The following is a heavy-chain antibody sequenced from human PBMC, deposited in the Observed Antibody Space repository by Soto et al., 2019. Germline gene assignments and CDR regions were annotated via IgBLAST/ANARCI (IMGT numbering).Heavy chain of an antibody. CDR3: ARGAVVTAIPDYDSSMLV. V-gene: IGHV1-69*01. Sequence: QVQLVQSGAEVKKPGSSVKVSCKASGGTFSNSAITWVRQAPGQGLEWMGGIIPIIGTANYAQNFQGRVPISTDAPTGTAYTEMPSLRSADTSAYFCARGAVVTAIPDYDSSMLVWGQGPTVTVSS. CDR1: GGTFSNSA. CDR2: IIPIIGTA. J-gene: IGHJ6*02. D-gene: IGHD2-21*02.